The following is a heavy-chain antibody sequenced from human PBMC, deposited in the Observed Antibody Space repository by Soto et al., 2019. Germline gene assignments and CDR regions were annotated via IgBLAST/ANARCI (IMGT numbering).Heavy chain of an antibody. D-gene: IGHD3-22*01. V-gene: IGHV3-53*01. Sequence: EVQLVESGGGLIQPGGSLRLSCAASGFTFSSNDMNWVSQAPGKGLEWVSLIYSGGSTYYADSVKGRFTISRDNSKNTLYLQMSSLRAEDTAVYYCAHRPLLPGAPWGQGTMVTVSS. CDR2: IYSGGST. CDR1: GFTFSSND. CDR3: AHRPLLPGAP. J-gene: IGHJ3*01.